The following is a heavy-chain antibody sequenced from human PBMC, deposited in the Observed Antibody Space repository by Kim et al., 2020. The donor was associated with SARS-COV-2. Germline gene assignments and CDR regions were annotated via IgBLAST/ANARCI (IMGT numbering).Heavy chain of an antibody. Sequence: ASVKFSCKASGYTFTSYYMHWVRQAPGQGLEWMGIINPSGGSTSYAQKFQGRVTMTRDTSTSTVYMELGSLRSEDTAVYYCARGGGVRGVIAYYYYGMDVWGQGTTVTVSS. V-gene: IGHV1-46*01. CDR1: GYTFTSYY. D-gene: IGHD3-10*01. J-gene: IGHJ6*02. CDR2: INPSGGST. CDR3: ARGGGVRGVIAYYYYGMDV.